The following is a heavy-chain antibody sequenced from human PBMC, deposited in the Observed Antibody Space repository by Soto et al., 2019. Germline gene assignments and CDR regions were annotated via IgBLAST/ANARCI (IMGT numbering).Heavy chain of an antibody. CDR2: IIPIFGTA. CDR3: ARGNGGKTRGSFDY. Sequence: QVQLVQSGAEVKKPGSSVKVSCKASGGTFSSYAISWVRQAPGQGLEWMGGIIPIFGTANYAQKFQGRVTITADESTSTAYMELRSQRSEDTAVYYCARGNGGKTRGSFDYWGQGTLVTVSS. CDR1: GGTFSSYA. V-gene: IGHV1-69*01. D-gene: IGHD2-15*01. J-gene: IGHJ4*02.